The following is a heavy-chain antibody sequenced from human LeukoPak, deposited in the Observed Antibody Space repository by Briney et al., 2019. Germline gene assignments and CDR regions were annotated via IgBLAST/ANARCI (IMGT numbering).Heavy chain of an antibody. CDR3: TRDFREWELLLLFHY. CDR2: ISVYNGNT. Sequence: ASVKVSCKASGYTFTNYGISWVRQAPGQGLEWMGWISVYNGNTYYAHKLQDRVTMTTDTSTSTAYMELRSLRSDDTAVYYCTRDFREWELLLLFHYWGQGTLVTVSS. CDR1: GYTFTNYG. V-gene: IGHV1-18*01. D-gene: IGHD1-26*01. J-gene: IGHJ4*02.